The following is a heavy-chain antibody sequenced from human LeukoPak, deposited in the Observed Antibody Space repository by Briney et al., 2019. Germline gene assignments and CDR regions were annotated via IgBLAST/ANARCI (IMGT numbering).Heavy chain of an antibody. CDR3: ARDHGYSSSWYYFDY. CDR2: IYTSGST. CDR1: GGSISSGSYY. D-gene: IGHD6-13*01. V-gene: IGHV4-61*02. J-gene: IGHJ4*02. Sequence: PSETLSLTCTVSGGSISSGSYYWSWIRQPAGKGLEWIGRIYTSGSTNYNPSLKSRVTISVDTSKNQFSLKLSSVTAADTAVYYCARDHGYSSSWYYFDYWGQGTLVTVSS.